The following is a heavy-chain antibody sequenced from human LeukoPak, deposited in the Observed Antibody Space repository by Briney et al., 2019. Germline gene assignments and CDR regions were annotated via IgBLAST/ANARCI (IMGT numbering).Heavy chain of an antibody. V-gene: IGHV3-48*03. J-gene: IGHJ4*02. CDR1: GFTFSTYE. Sequence: GGSLRLSCAASGFTFSTYEINWVRLAPGKGLEWISYISSSANTIYYADSVKGRFTISRDNAKHSLYLQMNSLRAEDTAVYYCATRSGWTFDYWGQGTLVTVSS. D-gene: IGHD2-15*01. CDR3: ATRSGWTFDY. CDR2: ISSSANTI.